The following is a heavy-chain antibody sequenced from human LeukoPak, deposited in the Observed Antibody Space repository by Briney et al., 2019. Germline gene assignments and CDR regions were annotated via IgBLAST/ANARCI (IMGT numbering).Heavy chain of an antibody. CDR2: IYHGGST. J-gene: IGHJ4*02. CDR3: ARAFSSGSYFDY. CDR1: GYSISSGYY. D-gene: IGHD6-19*01. Sequence: SETLSLTCTVSGYSISSGYYWGWIRQPPGKGLEWIGNIYHGGSTYYNPSLKSRVTISVDTSKNQFSLKLSSVTAAGTAVYYCARAFSSGSYFDYWGQGTLVTVPS. V-gene: IGHV4-38-2*02.